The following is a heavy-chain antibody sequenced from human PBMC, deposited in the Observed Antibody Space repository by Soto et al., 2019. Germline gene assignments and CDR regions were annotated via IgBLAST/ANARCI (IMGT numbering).Heavy chain of an antibody. V-gene: IGHV3-74*01. CDR3: ARDGPRGIVVVTAIFDY. CDR1: GFTFSSYW. Sequence: EVQLVESGGGLVQPGGSLRLSCAASGFTFSSYWMHWVRQAPGKGLVWVSRINSDGSSTSYADSVKGRFTISRDNAKNTLYLQMTSLRAEDTAVYYCARDGPRGIVVVTAIFDYWGQGTLVTVSS. D-gene: IGHD2-21*02. CDR2: INSDGSST. J-gene: IGHJ4*02.